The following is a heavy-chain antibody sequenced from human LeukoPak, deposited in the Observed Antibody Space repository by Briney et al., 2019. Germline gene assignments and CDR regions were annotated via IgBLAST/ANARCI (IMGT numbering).Heavy chain of an antibody. V-gene: IGHV1-18*01. J-gene: IGHJ4*02. CDR3: ARVYCSGGSCYYFDY. CDR2: ISAYNGNT. CDR1: GYTFTSYG. D-gene: IGHD2-15*01. Sequence: ASVKVSCKASGYTFTSYGISLVRQAPGQGLEWMGWISAYNGNTNYAQKLQGRVTMTTDTSESAAYMELRSLRSDDAGVYYCARVYCSGGSCYYFDYWGQGTLVTVSS.